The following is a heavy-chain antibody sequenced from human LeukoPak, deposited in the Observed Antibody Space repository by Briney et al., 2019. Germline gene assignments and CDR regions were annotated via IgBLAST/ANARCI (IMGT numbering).Heavy chain of an antibody. CDR1: GFTFSNFG. J-gene: IGHJ4*02. CDR3: ARAAGTTHFDY. Sequence: PGGSLRLSCAASGFTFSNFGMHWVRQAPDKGLEWVAATWYDGSNKYYADSVKGRFTISRDNSKNTLYLQMNSLRAEDTAVYYCARAAGTTHFDYWGQGTLVTVSS. V-gene: IGHV3-33*01. CDR2: TWYDGSNK. D-gene: IGHD1-7*01.